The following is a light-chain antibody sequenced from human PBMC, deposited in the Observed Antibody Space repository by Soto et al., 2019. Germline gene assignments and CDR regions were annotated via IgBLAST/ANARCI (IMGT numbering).Light chain of an antibody. CDR3: QHADNVPLIT. CDR2: TTS. CDR1: QSISTY. J-gene: IGKJ5*01. Sequence: DIKMTQSPASRSASVGGGVTITCRASQSISTYLNWYQQKPGKAPNLLIYTTSNLESWVLSRFSGSGSGTDFTLTISSLQPEDFATYYCQHADNVPLITLGQGTRLEIK. V-gene: IGKV1-39*01.